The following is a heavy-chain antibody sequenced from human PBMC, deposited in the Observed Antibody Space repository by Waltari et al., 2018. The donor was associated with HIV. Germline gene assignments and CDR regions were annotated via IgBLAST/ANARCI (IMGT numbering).Heavy chain of an antibody. V-gene: IGHV4-59*01. CDR3: ARELELEGYFDY. J-gene: IGHJ4*02. CDR2: IYYSGST. Sequence: QVQLQESGPGLVKPSETLSLTCTVSGGSISSYYWSWIRQPPGKGLEWIGYIYYSGSTNYNPSLKSRVTISVDTSKNQFSLKLSSVTAADTAVYYCARELELEGYFDYWGQGTLVTVSS. D-gene: IGHD1-7*01. CDR1: GGSISSYY.